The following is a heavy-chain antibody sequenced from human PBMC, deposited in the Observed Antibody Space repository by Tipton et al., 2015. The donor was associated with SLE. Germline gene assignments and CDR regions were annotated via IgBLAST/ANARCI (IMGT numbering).Heavy chain of an antibody. CDR3: ARDLGKGQMARP. V-gene: IGHV1-69*13. J-gene: IGHJ5*02. D-gene: IGHD5-24*01. Sequence: QSGPEVKKPGASVKVSCKASGGTFSSYAISLVRQAPGQGLEWMGGIIPIFGTANYAQKFQGRVTITADESTSTAYMELSSLRSEDTAVYYCARDLGKGQMARPWGQGTLVTVSS. CDR2: IIPIFGTA. CDR1: GGTFSSYA.